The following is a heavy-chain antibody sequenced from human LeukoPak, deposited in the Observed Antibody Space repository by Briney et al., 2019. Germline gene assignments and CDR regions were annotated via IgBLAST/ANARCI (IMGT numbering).Heavy chain of an antibody. D-gene: IGHD6-6*01. V-gene: IGHV4-31*03. J-gene: IGHJ5*02. CDR3: ARGGWSSSSVGYNWFDP. Sequence: SQTLSLTCTVSGGSISSGGYYWSWIRQRPGKGLEWIGYIYYSGSTYYNPSLKSRVTISVDTSKNQFSLKLSSVTAADTAVYYCARGGWSSSSVGYNWFDPWGQGTLVTVSS. CDR1: GGSISSGGYY. CDR2: IYYSGST.